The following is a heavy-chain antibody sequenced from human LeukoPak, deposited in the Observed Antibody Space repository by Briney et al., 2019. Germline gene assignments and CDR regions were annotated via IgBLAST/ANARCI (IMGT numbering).Heavy chain of an antibody. V-gene: IGHV3-23*01. CDR2: ISGSGGST. CDR3: AKYSYGSGGGDAFDI. D-gene: IGHD3-10*01. J-gene: IGHJ3*02. CDR1: GFTFSSYG. Sequence: GGSLRLSCAASGFTFSSYGMSWVRQAPGKGLEWVSAISGSGGSTYYADSVKGRFTIFRDNYKNTLYLQMNSLRAEDTAVYYCAKYSYGSGGGDAFDIWGQGTMVTVSS.